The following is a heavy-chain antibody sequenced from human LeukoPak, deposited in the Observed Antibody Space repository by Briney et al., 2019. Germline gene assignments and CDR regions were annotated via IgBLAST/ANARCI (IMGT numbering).Heavy chain of an antibody. CDR2: ISAYNGNT. Sequence: RASVKVSCKASGYTLTNHGISWVRQAPGQGLEWMGWISAYNGNTNYAQKLQGRVTMTTDTSTSTAYMELRSLRSDDTAVYYCARGTDGDLDYWGQGTLVTVSS. CDR3: ARGTDGDLDY. D-gene: IGHD4-17*01. CDR1: GYTLTNHG. J-gene: IGHJ4*02. V-gene: IGHV1-18*01.